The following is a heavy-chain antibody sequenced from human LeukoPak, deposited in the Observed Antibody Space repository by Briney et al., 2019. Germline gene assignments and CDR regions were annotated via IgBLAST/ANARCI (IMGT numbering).Heavy chain of an antibody. J-gene: IGHJ3*02. D-gene: IGHD2-2*01. CDR1: GFTFSNAW. V-gene: IGHV3-23*01. CDR3: AKDGCSSTSCQFAI. Sequence: GGSLRLSCAASGFTFSNAWMSWVRQAPGKGLEWVSAISGSGGSTYYADSVKGRFTISRDNSQNTLYLQMNSLRAEDTAVYYCAKDGCSSTSCQFAIWGQGTMVTVSS. CDR2: ISGSGGST.